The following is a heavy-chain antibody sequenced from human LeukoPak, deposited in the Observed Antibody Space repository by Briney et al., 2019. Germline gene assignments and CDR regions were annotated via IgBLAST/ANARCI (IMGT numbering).Heavy chain of an antibody. CDR2: ISAYNGNT. Sequence: ASVTVSCKASGYTFTSYGISWVRQAPGQGLEWMGWISAYNGNTNYAQKLQGRVTMTTDTSTSTAYMELRSLGSDDTAVYYCARVRTGIVGAAYYFDYWGQGTLVTVSS. V-gene: IGHV1-18*01. J-gene: IGHJ4*02. D-gene: IGHD1-26*01. CDR3: ARVRTGIVGAAYYFDY. CDR1: GYTFTSYG.